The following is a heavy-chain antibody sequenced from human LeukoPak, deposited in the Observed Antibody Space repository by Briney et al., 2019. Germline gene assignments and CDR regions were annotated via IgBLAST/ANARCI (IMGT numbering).Heavy chain of an antibody. V-gene: IGHV1-18*01. CDR2: ITPYNGDT. CDR3: VRDRWSRAYYPAFDL. CDR1: GYTFRNSG. D-gene: IGHD2-8*02. Sequence: GASVKVSCKASGYTFRNSGISWVRQAPGQGLAWMGWITPYNGDTSFAQNLQDRVTLTTDTSTNTAYMELRSLRSDDTAVYYCVRDRWSRAYYPAFDLWGQGTMLIVSS. J-gene: IGHJ3*01.